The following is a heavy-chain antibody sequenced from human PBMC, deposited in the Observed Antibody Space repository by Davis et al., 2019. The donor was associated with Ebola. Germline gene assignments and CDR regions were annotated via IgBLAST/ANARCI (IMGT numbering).Heavy chain of an antibody. J-gene: IGHJ6*02. D-gene: IGHD5-12*01. V-gene: IGHV3-48*02. CDR2: ISSSSTI. Sequence: PGGSLRLSCAASGFTFNNYNMNWVRQAPGKGLEWVSYISSSSTIYYADSVKGRFTISRDNAKNSLYLQMNSLRDEDTAVYYCARPGRGYSGYDGMDVWGQGTTVTVSS. CDR1: GFTFNNYN. CDR3: ARPGRGYSGYDGMDV.